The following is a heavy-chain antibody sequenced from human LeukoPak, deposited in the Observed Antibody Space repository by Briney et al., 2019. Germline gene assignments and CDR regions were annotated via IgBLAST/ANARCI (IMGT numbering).Heavy chain of an antibody. CDR2: MNPNSGNT. CDR3: ARGGSNYDFWGGYWRGYYYYGMDV. D-gene: IGHD3-3*01. Sequence: GASVKVSCKASGYTFTSYDINWVRQATGQGLEWMGWMNPNSGNTGYAQKFQGRVTMTRNTSISTAYMELSSLRSENTAVYYCARGGSNYDFWGGYWRGYYYYGMDVWGQGTTVTVSS. CDR1: GYTFTSYD. J-gene: IGHJ6*02. V-gene: IGHV1-8*01.